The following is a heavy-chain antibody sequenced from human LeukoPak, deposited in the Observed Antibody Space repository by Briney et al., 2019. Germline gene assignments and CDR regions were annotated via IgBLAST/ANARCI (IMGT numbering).Heavy chain of an antibody. D-gene: IGHD2-2*01. CDR1: GYTFTGYY. CDR3: ATGPGYCSSTSCYRGWSDP. Sequence: ASVKVSCKASGYTFTGYYMHWVRQAPGQGPEWMGWINPNSGGTNYAQKFQGRVTMTRDTSISTAYMELSRLRSDDTAVYYCATGPGYCSSTSCYRGWSDPWGQGTLVTVSS. CDR2: INPNSGGT. J-gene: IGHJ5*02. V-gene: IGHV1-2*02.